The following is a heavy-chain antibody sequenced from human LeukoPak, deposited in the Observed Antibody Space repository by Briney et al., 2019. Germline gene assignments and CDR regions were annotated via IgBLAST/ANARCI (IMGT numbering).Heavy chain of an antibody. Sequence: PSETLSLTCNVSGGSISNYYWNWIRQPAGKGLEWIGRMSTSGSTNYNPSLKSRVTMSLDTSKNQFSLKLSSVTAADTAVYYCAREGPLYNWNGHYFDYWGQGTLVTVSS. V-gene: IGHV4-4*07. CDR2: MSTSGST. CDR3: AREGPLYNWNGHYFDY. CDR1: GGSISNYY. D-gene: IGHD1-20*01. J-gene: IGHJ4*02.